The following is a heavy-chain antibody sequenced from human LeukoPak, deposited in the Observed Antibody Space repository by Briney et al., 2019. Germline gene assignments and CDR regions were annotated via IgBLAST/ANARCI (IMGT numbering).Heavy chain of an antibody. D-gene: IGHD3-9*01. Sequence: RGASVKVSCKASGYTFTSYYMHWVRQAPGQGLEWMGIINPSGGSTSYAQKFQGRVTMTRDTSTSTVYMELSRLRSDDTAVYYCARDRLRYFDWFPERDYYYGMDVWGQGTTVTVSS. V-gene: IGHV1-46*01. CDR2: INPSGGST. CDR1: GYTFTSYY. J-gene: IGHJ6*02. CDR3: ARDRLRYFDWFPERDYYYGMDV.